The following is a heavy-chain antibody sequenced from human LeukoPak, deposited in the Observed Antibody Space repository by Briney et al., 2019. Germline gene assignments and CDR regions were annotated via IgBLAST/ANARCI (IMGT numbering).Heavy chain of an antibody. V-gene: IGHV3-21*01. D-gene: IGHD7-27*01. CDR2: VIVPTGSM. Sequence: GGSLRLSCAASGFTLSSYWMHWVRQAPGKGLEWVSSVIVPTGSMYYGDSVKGRFTISRDNAMNSLYLQMSSLRAEDTAVYYCARDFARTGDYHHFDYWGQGTLAIVSS. CDR1: GFTLSSYW. CDR3: ARDFARTGDYHHFDY. J-gene: IGHJ4*02.